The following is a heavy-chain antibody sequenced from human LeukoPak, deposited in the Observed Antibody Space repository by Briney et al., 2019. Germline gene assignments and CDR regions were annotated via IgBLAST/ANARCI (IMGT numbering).Heavy chain of an antibody. CDR2: IYPGDSDT. Sequence: KPGESLKISCKGSGYSFTSYWIGWVRQMPGKGLEWMGIIYPGDSDTRYSPSFQGQVTISADKSISTAYLQWSSLKASDTAMYHCARQDGSGSPGGGMDVWGQGTTVTVSS. CDR1: GYSFTSYW. CDR3: ARQDGSGSPGGGMDV. J-gene: IGHJ6*02. V-gene: IGHV5-51*01. D-gene: IGHD3-10*01.